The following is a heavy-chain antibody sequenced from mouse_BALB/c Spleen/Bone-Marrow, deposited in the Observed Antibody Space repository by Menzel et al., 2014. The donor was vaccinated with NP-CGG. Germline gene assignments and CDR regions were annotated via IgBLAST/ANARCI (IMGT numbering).Heavy chain of an antibody. CDR1: GYSFTGYF. CDR2: INPYNGDT. D-gene: IGHD2-4*01. CDR3: VRSGDYDGFAY. J-gene: IGHJ3*01. V-gene: IGHV1-20*02. Sequence: VQLQQSGPEPVKPGASVKISCKASGYSFTGYFMNWVMQSHGKSLEWIGRINPYNGDTFYNQKFKGKATLTVDKSSSTAHMELRSLASEDSAVYYCVRSGDYDGFAYWGQGTLVTVSA.